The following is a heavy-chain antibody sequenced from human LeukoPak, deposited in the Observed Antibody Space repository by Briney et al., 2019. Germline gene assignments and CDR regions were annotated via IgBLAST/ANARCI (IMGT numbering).Heavy chain of an antibody. CDR1: GFTLSSYN. Sequence: GGSLRLSCAASGFTLSSYNMNWVRQAPGKGLEWVSYISSSSRTIYYADSVKGRFTISRDNAKNSLYLQMNSLRAEDTAVYYCARNAVPCYYYGMDVWGQGTTVTVSS. CDR2: ISSSSRTI. CDR3: ARNAVPCYYYGMDV. V-gene: IGHV3-48*04. D-gene: IGHD3-10*01. J-gene: IGHJ6*02.